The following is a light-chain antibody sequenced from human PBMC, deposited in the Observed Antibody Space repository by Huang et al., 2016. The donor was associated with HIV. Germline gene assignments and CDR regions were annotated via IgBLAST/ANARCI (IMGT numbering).Light chain of an antibody. J-gene: IGKJ4*01. CDR2: EAS. Sequence: EIVLTQSPATLSLAPGERATLSCRASQSVRSYIAWYQQKPGQAPRLVMYEASNKAAGIPARVSGCGSGTDFTLTISSLEPEDFAVYYCQQRSDWPLTFGGGTKVEI. V-gene: IGKV3-11*01. CDR1: QSVRSY. CDR3: QQRSDWPLT.